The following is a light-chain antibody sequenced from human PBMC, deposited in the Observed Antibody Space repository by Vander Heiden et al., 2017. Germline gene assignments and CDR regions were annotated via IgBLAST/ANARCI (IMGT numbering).Light chain of an antibody. CDR2: DVS. J-gene: IGLJ2*01. CDR1: SSDVGGYNF. V-gene: IGLV2-14*03. Sequence: SITISCTGTSSDVGGYNFVSWYQQHPGKAPKLMIYDVSDRPSGVSSRFSGSKSGNTASLTISGLQAEDEADYFCSSYTSSSTLLFGGGTKLTV. CDR3: SSYTSSSTLL.